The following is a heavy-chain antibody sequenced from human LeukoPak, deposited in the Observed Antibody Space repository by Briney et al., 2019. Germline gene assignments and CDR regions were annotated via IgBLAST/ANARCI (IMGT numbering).Heavy chain of an antibody. V-gene: IGHV1-69*05. CDR2: IIPIFGTA. CDR3: ASTTLSIAVAGPYVY. D-gene: IGHD6-19*01. Sequence: SVKVSCKASGGTSSSYAISWVRQAPGQGLEWMGGIIPIFGTANYAQKFQGRVTITTDESTSTAYMELSSLRSEDTAVYYCASTTLSIAVAGPYVYWGQGTLVTVSS. CDR1: GGTSSSYA. J-gene: IGHJ4*02.